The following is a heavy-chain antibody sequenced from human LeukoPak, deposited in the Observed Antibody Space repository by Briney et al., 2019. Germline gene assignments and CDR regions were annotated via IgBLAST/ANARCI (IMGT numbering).Heavy chain of an antibody. CDR3: ARGVPDRLLSTDPFYYYYYMDV. D-gene: IGHD2-2*01. CDR2: ISSSSSYI. V-gene: IGHV3-21*01. CDR1: GFTFSSYS. J-gene: IGHJ6*03. Sequence: GGSLRLSCAASGFTFSSYSMNWVRQAPGKGLEWVSSISSSSSYIYYADSVKGRFTISRDNAKNSLYLQMNSLRAEDTAVYYCARGVPDRLLSTDPFYYYYYMDVWGKGTTVTVSS.